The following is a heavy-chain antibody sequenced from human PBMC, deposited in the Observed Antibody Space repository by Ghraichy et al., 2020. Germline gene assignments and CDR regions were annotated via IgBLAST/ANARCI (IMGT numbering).Heavy chain of an antibody. CDR2: IYYSGST. J-gene: IGHJ4*02. CDR3: AREGYGSGSYALDY. Sequence: SETLSLTCTVSGGSISSYYWSWIRQPPGKGLEWIGYIYYSGSTNYNPSLKSRVTISVDTSKNQFSLKLSSVNAADTAVYYCAREGYGSGSYALDYWGQGTLVTVSS. V-gene: IGHV4-59*01. D-gene: IGHD3-10*01. CDR1: GGSISSYY.